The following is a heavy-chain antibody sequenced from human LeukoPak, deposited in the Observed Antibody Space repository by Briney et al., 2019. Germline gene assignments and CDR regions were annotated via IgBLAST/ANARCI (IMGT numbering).Heavy chain of an antibody. Sequence: SQTLSLTCAISGDSVSNNSAAWNWIRQPPSRGLEWLGRTYYRSKWYNDYAVSVKSRITINPDTTKNQFSLPVNSVTPEDTAVYYCARAPTPIIAVAGSFDYWGQGTLVTVSS. CDR2: TYYRSKWYN. V-gene: IGHV6-1*01. CDR1: GDSVSNNSAA. J-gene: IGHJ4*02. CDR3: ARAPTPIIAVAGSFDY. D-gene: IGHD6-19*01.